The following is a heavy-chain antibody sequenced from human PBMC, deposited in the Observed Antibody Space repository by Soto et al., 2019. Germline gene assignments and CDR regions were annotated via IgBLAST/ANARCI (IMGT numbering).Heavy chain of an antibody. D-gene: IGHD3-22*01. V-gene: IGHV1-69*13. CDR2: IIPIFGTA. CDR1: GGTFSSYA. J-gene: IGHJ6*02. Sequence: AVKVSCKASGGTFSSYAISWVRQAPGQGLEWMGGIIPIFGTANYAQKFQGRVTITADESTSTAYMELSSLRSEDTAVYYCARDVVPVAPSTFSSGYGGGRYGMDVWGQGTPVTVSS. CDR3: ARDVVPVAPSTFSSGYGGGRYGMDV.